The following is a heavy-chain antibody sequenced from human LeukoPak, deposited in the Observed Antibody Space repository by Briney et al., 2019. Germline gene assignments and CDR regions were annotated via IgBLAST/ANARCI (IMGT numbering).Heavy chain of an antibody. Sequence: GGSLRLSCAASGFSFSVYWMHWVRQAPGKGPVWVSRIKTDGSITDYADFVKGRFTISRDNAKNTLYLQMNSLRAEDAAVYYCAKAPVTTCSGAYCYPFDYWGQGTLVTVSS. V-gene: IGHV3-74*01. CDR3: AKAPVTTCSGAYCYPFDY. CDR1: GFSFSVYW. J-gene: IGHJ4*02. CDR2: IKTDGSIT. D-gene: IGHD2-15*01.